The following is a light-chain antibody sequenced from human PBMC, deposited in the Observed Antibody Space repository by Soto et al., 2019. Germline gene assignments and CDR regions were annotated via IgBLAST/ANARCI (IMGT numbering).Light chain of an antibody. Sequence: EIVMTQSPATLSVSRGERATLSCRANQAISSNLAWYQQKPGQAPRLLIYGASTRATGIPDRFSGSGSGTEFTLTISSLQSEDFAVYYCQHYNNWIGTFGGGTKVDIX. CDR1: QAISSN. CDR3: QHYNNWIGT. V-gene: IGKV3-15*01. CDR2: GAS. J-gene: IGKJ4*01.